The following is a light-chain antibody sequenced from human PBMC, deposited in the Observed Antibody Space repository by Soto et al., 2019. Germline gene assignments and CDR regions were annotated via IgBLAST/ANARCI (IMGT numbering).Light chain of an antibody. CDR3: QPRKSCPRT. CDR1: QTVSNK. V-gene: IGKV3-11*01. J-gene: IGKJ1*01. CDR2: DTS. Sequence: TNSAATLSSNQQKTARPCPCASQTVSNKFAWYQHKPGQAPSLLIYDTSNRATGIPARVSGSGSGTDFTLTISRLEPEAAAVYYCQPRKSCPRTFGQGTKV.